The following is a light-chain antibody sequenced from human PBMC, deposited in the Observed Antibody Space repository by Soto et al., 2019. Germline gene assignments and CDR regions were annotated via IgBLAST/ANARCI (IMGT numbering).Light chain of an antibody. V-gene: IGLV1-44*01. CDR3: ATWDDSLDGPV. CDR2: NNS. Sequence: QSVLTQPPSASGAPGQRVTISCSGSRSNIGSQVVQWFQHLPGTAPKVLIQNNSERPSGVPDRFSGSKSGTSASLAISGLQTEDEGDYYCATWDDSLDGPVFGGGNKVTVL. J-gene: IGLJ2*01. CDR1: RSNIGSQV.